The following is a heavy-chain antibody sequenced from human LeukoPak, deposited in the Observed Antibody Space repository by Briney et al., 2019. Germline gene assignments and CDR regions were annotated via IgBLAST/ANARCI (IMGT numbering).Heavy chain of an antibody. CDR3: ARDLSTVGGDYYVLDV. CDR1: GYTFSNHY. CDR2: INPTGGST. V-gene: IGHV1-46*01. Sequence: ASVKVSCKASGYTFSNHYMHWVRQAPRQGLEWMVIINPTGGSTNYAQKFQGRVTMTRDTSTSTVYMDLSSLRSEDTAVYYCARDLSTVGGDYYVLDVWGQGTTVTVSS. D-gene: IGHD4-23*01. J-gene: IGHJ6*02.